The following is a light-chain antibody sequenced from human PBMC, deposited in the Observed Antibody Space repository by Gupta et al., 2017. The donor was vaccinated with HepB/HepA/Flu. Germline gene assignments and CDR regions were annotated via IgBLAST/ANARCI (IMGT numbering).Light chain of an antibody. V-gene: IGKV3-11*01. CDR1: QSVRSY. J-gene: IGKJ4*01. CDR3: QHRSNGPLT. CDR2: EAS. Sequence: EIALTQSPATLSLSPGERTTLSCSASQSVRSYLAWYQQTPGQAPRLLIYEASNGATVIPARGRGRGSGTDFTLTISSIEPEDLAVYYWQHRSNGPLTFGGGTKVEIK.